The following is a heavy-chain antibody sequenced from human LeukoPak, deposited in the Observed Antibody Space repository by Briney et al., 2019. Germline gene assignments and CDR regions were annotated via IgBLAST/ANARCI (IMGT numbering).Heavy chain of an antibody. D-gene: IGHD6-19*01. V-gene: IGHV3-30*04. J-gene: IGHJ3*02. CDR3: VRDGMAGTPNAFDM. CDR2: ILHDGSDK. CDR1: GFIFTPYT. Sequence: GGSLRLSCAGSGFIFTPYTMDWVRQAPGKGLEWVALILHDGSDKNYADSVKGRFTISRDNSKNTVHLQMNNLTPDDTAVYYCVRDGMAGTPNAFDMWGQGTMVTVSS.